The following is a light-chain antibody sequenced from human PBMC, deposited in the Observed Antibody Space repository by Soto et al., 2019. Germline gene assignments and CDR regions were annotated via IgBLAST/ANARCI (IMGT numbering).Light chain of an antibody. CDR3: HHYSHYPWT. V-gene: IGKV1-5*03. CDR1: QSINKW. J-gene: IGKJ1*01. CDR2: QAS. Sequence: DIKMTQSPSTLSASPGDRVIITCRASQSINKWLAWYQQRPGEAPKLLIYQASHLQSGVPSRFSGSGSETEFSLTISSLQPADFATYYCHHYSHYPWTFGQGTKVEIK.